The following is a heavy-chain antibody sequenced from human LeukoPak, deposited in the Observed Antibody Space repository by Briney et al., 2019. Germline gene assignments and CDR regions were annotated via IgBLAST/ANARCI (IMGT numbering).Heavy chain of an antibody. CDR1: GFTFSSYS. Sequence: GGSLRLSCAASGFTFSSYSMNWVRQAPGKGLEWVSYISSNSSTIYYADSVKGRFTISRDNAKNSLYLQMNSLRAEDTAVYYCARDHSSSSNYYYYYMDVWGKGTTVTVSS. D-gene: IGHD6-6*01. V-gene: IGHV3-48*04. J-gene: IGHJ6*03. CDR2: ISSNSSTI. CDR3: ARDHSSSSNYYYYYMDV.